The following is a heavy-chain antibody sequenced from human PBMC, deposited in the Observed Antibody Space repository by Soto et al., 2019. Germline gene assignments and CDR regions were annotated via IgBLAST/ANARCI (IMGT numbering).Heavy chain of an antibody. Sequence: GGSLRLSCAASGFTFSSYAMSWVRQAPGKGLEWVSAISGSGGSTYYADSVKGRFTISRDNSKNTLYLQMNSLRAEDTAVYYCAKDQGFGGSGSCDYWVQGTLVTVSS. J-gene: IGHJ4*02. V-gene: IGHV3-23*01. D-gene: IGHD3-10*01. CDR1: GFTFSSYA. CDR3: AKDQGFGGSGSCDY. CDR2: ISGSGGST.